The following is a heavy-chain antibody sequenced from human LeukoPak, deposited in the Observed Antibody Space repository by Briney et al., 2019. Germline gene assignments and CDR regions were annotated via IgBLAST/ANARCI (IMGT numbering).Heavy chain of an antibody. V-gene: IGHV4-39*01. CDR1: GVSISTRDSY. CDR2: IYYTGSA. Sequence: SETLSLTCTVSGVSISTRDSYWAWIRQPPGKGLEWIGSIYYTGSAYYSPSLKSRVTMSIDTSKNQFALKVNSVTAADTAIYYCVGPKNSGSYFYWGQGTLVTVSS. CDR3: VGPKNSGSYFY. J-gene: IGHJ4*02. D-gene: IGHD1-26*01.